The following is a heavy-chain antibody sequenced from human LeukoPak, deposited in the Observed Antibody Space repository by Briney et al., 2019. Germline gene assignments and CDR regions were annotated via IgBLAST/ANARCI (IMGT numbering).Heavy chain of an antibody. CDR1: GGSISSYY. V-gene: IGHV4-59*01. D-gene: IGHD3-22*01. CDR2: IDYSGST. Sequence: PSETLSLTCTVSGGSISSYYWSWIRQPPGKGLEWIGYIDYSGSTNYNASLKSRVTISVDTSKNQFSLKLSSVTAADTAVYYCARGSYDSSGYYYGSWFDPWGQGTLVTVSS. CDR3: ARGSYDSSGYYYGSWFDP. J-gene: IGHJ5*02.